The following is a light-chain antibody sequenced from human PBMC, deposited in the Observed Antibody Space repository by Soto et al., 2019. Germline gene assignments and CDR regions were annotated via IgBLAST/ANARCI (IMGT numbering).Light chain of an antibody. CDR3: QQYYSYPFT. CDR2: AAS. CDR1: QGISSY. Sequence: TGDRVTSTCRASQGISSYFAWFQQKPGKAPKLLIYAASTLQSGVPSRFSGSGSGTDFTLTISCLQSEDFATYYCQQYYSYPFTFGPGTKVDIK. V-gene: IGKV1-8*01. J-gene: IGKJ3*01.